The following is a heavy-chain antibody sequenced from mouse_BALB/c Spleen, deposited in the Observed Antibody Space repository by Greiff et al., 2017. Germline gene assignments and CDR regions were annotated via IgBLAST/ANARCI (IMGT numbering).Heavy chain of an antibody. J-gene: IGHJ4*01. D-gene: IGHD1-1*01. Sequence: QVQLQQSGAELAKPGASVKMSCKASGYTFTSYWMHWVKQRPGQGLEWIGYINPSTGYTEYNQKFKDKATLTADKSSSTAYMQLSSLTSEDTAVYYCAIITTVSYAMDYWGQGTSVTVSS. CDR3: AIITTVSYAMDY. V-gene: IGHV1-7*01. CDR2: INPSTGYT. CDR1: GYTFTSYW.